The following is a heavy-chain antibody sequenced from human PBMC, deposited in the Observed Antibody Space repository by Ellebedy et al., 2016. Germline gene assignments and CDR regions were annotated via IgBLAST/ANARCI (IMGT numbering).Heavy chain of an antibody. D-gene: IGHD3-3*01. CDR2: IYYSGST. CDR1: GGSISSYY. J-gene: IGHJ4*02. V-gene: IGHV4-59*08. CDR3: ARRRSGYYHFEY. Sequence: SETLSLXXTVSGGSISSYYWSWIRQPPGKGLEWIGYIYYSGSTNYNPSLMSRVTISVDTSKNQFSLKLRSVTAADTAVYYCARRRSGYYHFEYWGQGTLVTVSS.